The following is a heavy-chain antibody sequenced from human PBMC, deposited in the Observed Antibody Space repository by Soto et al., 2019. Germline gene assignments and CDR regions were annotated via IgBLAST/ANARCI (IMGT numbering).Heavy chain of an antibody. D-gene: IGHD1-7*01. J-gene: IGHJ4*02. CDR1: GYTFSSFG. CDR3: ARDSRYGNYGAPFDY. CDR2: ISGYNGDT. V-gene: IGHV1-18*01. Sequence: ASVKVSCKASGYTFSSFGTNWVRQAPGQGLEWMGWISGYNGDTKIAQKFQGRVTMATDTSTSTAYMEVRSLRSDDTAVYYCARDSRYGNYGAPFDYWGQGALVTV.